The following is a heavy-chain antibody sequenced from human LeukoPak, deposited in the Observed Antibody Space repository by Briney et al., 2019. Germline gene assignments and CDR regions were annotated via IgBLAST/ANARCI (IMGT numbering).Heavy chain of an antibody. CDR2: INHSGST. V-gene: IGHV4-34*01. J-gene: IGHJ3*02. CDR1: GGSFSGYY. Sequence: SETLSLTCAVYGGSFSGYYWSWIRQPPVKGLEWIGEINHSGSTNYNPSLKSRVTISVDTSKNQFSLKLSSVTAADTAVYYCARGSVYCSGGSCYSYAFDIWGQGTMVTVSS. CDR3: ARGSVYCSGGSCYSYAFDI. D-gene: IGHD2-15*01.